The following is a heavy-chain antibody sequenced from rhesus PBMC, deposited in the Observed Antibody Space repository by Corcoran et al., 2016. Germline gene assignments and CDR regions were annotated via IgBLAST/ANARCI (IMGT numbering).Heavy chain of an antibody. D-gene: IGHD4-29*01. CDR3: ARRDPTTVASTGLDY. V-gene: IGHV4-173*01. CDR1: GGSILRNY. CDR2: LSGRRGVK. J-gene: IGHJ4*01. Sequence: QLQLQESGPGRVKPSETLSLTCAVSGGSILRNYWSWIRQTPGKGLKWIGRLSGRRGVKDDNPSRNGRVTMSVDPSNNPCCLKRSSVIAAAMAGYYVARRDPTTVASTGLDYWGQGVLVTVSS.